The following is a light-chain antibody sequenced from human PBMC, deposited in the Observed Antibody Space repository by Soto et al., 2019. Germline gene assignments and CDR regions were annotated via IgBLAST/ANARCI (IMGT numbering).Light chain of an antibody. J-gene: IGKJ1*01. CDR3: QQYNNWPPWT. CDR2: GAS. CDR1: QSVTTN. V-gene: IGKV3-15*01. Sequence: EIVMTQSPATLSVSPGERATLSCRASQSVTTNLAWYQQKPGQAPILLIYGASTRAAGVPARVSGSGSGTEFTLTISSLQSEDFAVYYCQQYNNWPPWTFGQGTKVEIK.